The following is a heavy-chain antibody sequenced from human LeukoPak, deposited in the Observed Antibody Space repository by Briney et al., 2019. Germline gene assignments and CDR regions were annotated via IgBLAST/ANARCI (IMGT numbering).Heavy chain of an antibody. Sequence: ASVKVSCKASGCTFTSYGVSWVRQAPGQSLEWLGWISAYNGNTYYAENFQARVTMTTDTSTSTAYMELRSLKSDDTAVYYCARDVFCSGNSCLRDAFDIWGQGTKVTVSS. CDR2: ISAYNGNT. CDR1: GCTFTSYG. J-gene: IGHJ3*02. CDR3: ARDVFCSGNSCLRDAFDI. V-gene: IGHV1-18*01. D-gene: IGHD2-15*01.